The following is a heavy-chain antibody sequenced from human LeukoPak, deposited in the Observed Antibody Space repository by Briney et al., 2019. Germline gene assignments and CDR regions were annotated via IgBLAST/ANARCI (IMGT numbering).Heavy chain of an antibody. CDR3: ASFITMIVVVIDAFDM. J-gene: IGHJ3*02. CDR2: INHSGST. D-gene: IGHD3-22*01. CDR1: GGSFSGYY. V-gene: IGHV4-34*01. Sequence: SETLSLTCAVYGGSFSGYYWSWIRQPPGKGLEWIGEINHSGSTNYNPSLKSRVTISVDTSKNQFSLKLSSVTAADTAVYYCASFITMIVVVIDAFDMWGQGTMVTVSS.